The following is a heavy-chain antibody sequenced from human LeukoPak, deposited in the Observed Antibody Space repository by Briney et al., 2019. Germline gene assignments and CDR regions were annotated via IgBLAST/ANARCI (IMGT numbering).Heavy chain of an antibody. J-gene: IGHJ3*02. CDR2: ISAYNGNT. V-gene: IGHV1-18*01. D-gene: IGHD3-22*01. Sequence: ASVKVSCKASGYTFSSYGISWVRQAPGQGLEWMGWISAYNGNTNYAQKLQGRVTMTTDTPTSTAYMEPRSLRSDDTAVYYCARSLFLGGDYYDSSGYHDAFDIWGQGTMVTVSS. CDR1: GYTFSSYG. CDR3: ARSLFLGGDYYDSSGYHDAFDI.